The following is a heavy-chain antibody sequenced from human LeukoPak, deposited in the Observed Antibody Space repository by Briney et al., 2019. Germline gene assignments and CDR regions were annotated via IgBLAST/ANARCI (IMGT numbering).Heavy chain of an antibody. D-gene: IGHD3-10*01. CDR1: GFTFSSYA. Sequence: TGGSLRLSCAASGFTFSSYAMSWVRQAPGKGLEWVSAISGSGGSTYYADSVKGRFTISRDNSKNTLYLQMNSLRAEDTAVYYCAGLYYYGSGSHYNSRDYYGMDVWGQGTTVTVSS. J-gene: IGHJ6*02. CDR2: ISGSGGST. CDR3: AGLYYYGSGSHYNSRDYYGMDV. V-gene: IGHV3-23*01.